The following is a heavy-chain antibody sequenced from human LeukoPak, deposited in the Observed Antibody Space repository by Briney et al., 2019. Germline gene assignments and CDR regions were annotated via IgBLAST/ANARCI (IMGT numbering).Heavy chain of an antibody. CDR3: AKDQFPISMVRGVIIGD. CDR1: GFTFSSYA. Sequence: GGSLRLSCAASGFTFSSYAMRWVRQAPVKGLECVSGISGSGGSTYYADSVKGRFTISRDNPRNTLYLQMNSLRAEDTAVYYCAKDQFPISMVRGVIIGDWGQGTLVTVSS. CDR2: ISGSGGST. V-gene: IGHV3-23*01. D-gene: IGHD3-10*01. J-gene: IGHJ4*02.